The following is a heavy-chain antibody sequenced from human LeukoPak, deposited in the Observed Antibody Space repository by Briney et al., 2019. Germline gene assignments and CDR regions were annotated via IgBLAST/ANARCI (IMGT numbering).Heavy chain of an antibody. D-gene: IGHD6-13*01. V-gene: IGHV4-59*01. CDR1: GGSISSYY. CDR2: IYYSGST. CDR3: ARTYSSSWLFDY. Sequence: PSETLSLTCTVSGGSISSYYWSWIRQPPGKGLEWIGYIYYSGSTNYNPSLKSRVTISVDTSKNQFSLKLSSVTAADTAVYYCARTYSSSWLFDYWGQGPLVTVSS. J-gene: IGHJ4*02.